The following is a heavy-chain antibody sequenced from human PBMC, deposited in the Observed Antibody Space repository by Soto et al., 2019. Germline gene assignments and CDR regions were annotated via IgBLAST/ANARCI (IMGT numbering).Heavy chain of an antibody. V-gene: IGHV1-58*01. D-gene: IGHD1-7*01. Sequence: ASVKVSCKASGFTFTSSAVQWVRQARGQRLEWIGWIVVGKGDTKYPQRFQGRVIITRDTSASTAYMELSSLRSEDTAVYYCARNILGGTTDYWGPGTLVTVSS. J-gene: IGHJ4*02. CDR2: IVVGKGDT. CDR3: ARNILGGTTDY. CDR1: GFTFTSSA.